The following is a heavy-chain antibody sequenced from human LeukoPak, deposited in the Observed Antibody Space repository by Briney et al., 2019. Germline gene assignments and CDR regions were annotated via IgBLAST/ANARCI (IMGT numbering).Heavy chain of an antibody. V-gene: IGHV1-24*01. J-gene: IGHJ3*02. CDR1: GYTLTELS. CDR2: FDPEDGET. D-gene: IGHD4-11*01. Sequence: ASVTVSCTVSGYTLTELSMHWVRQAPGKGLEWMGGFDPEDGETIYAQKFQGRVTMTEDTSTDTAYMELSSLRSEDTAVYYCATETTVAGAFDIWGQGTMVTVSS. CDR3: ATETTVAGAFDI.